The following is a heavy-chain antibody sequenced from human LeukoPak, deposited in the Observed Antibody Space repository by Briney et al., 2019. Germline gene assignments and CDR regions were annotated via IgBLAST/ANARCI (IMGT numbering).Heavy chain of an antibody. Sequence: SETLSLTCTVSGVSITKSYYYWGWIRQPPGKGLEWIGTIYYSGSTYYNPSLKSRVTISVDTSKNQFSLKLSSVTAADTAVYYCARVSGYVDAFDIWGQGTMVTVSS. CDR2: IYYSGST. CDR3: ARVSGYVDAFDI. D-gene: IGHD5-12*01. V-gene: IGHV4-39*07. CDR1: GVSITKSYYY. J-gene: IGHJ3*02.